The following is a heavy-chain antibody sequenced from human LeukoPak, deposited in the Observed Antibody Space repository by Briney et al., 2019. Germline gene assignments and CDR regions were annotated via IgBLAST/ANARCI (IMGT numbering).Heavy chain of an antibody. V-gene: IGHV3-74*01. CDR3: ARDRCSGGSCYHYYNYYYMDV. Sequence: QAGGSLRLSCAASGFTFSNYWLHWVRHAPEKGLLWVSRINPGGSDSSYADSVKGRFTISRDNAKSMVYLQMNSLRAEDTAVYYCARDRCSGGSCYHYYNYYYMDVWGQGTTVTVSS. J-gene: IGHJ6*03. D-gene: IGHD2-15*01. CDR1: GFTFSNYW. CDR2: INPGGSDS.